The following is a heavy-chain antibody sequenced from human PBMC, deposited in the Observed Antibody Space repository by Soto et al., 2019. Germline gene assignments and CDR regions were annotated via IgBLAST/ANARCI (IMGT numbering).Heavy chain of an antibody. Sequence: GGSLRLSCAASGFTVSSKYMSWVRQAPGKGLEWVSLIQSGGPTYYADSVKGRFTISRDNSKNTLYLQMNSLRAEDTAVYYCARAPETYCSGGSCYSGTFDIWGQGTMVT. CDR2: IQSGGPT. J-gene: IGHJ3*02. V-gene: IGHV3-66*01. CDR1: GFTVSSKY. D-gene: IGHD2-15*01. CDR3: ARAPETYCSGGSCYSGTFDI.